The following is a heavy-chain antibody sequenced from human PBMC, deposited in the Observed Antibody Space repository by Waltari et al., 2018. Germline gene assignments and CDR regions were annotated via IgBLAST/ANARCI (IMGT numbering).Heavy chain of an antibody. V-gene: IGHV3-13*01. CDR1: GFNIATYD. Sequence: EVQLVESGGALVQPGGSLRLSCAASGFNIATYDMHWVRQVTGKGLDWVSAVGTFGDTLYSGSVKGRFTISRENVKNSLYLQMNSLRAGDTAVYYCVRGGSDAFDIWGQGTMVTVSS. CDR3: VRGGSDAFDI. D-gene: IGHD3-16*01. J-gene: IGHJ3*02. CDR2: VGTFGDT.